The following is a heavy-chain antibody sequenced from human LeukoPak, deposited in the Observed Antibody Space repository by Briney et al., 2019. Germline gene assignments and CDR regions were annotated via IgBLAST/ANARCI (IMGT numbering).Heavy chain of an antibody. CDR3: ARASYDSSGRSDGAFDI. Sequence: SVKVSCKASGGTFSSYAISWVRQAPGQGLEWRGRIIPIFGTANYAQKFQGRVTITTDESTSTAYMELSSLRSEDTAVYYCARASYDSSGRSDGAFDIWGQGTMVTVSS. D-gene: IGHD3-22*01. CDR1: GGTFSSYA. V-gene: IGHV1-69*05. CDR2: IIPIFGTA. J-gene: IGHJ3*02.